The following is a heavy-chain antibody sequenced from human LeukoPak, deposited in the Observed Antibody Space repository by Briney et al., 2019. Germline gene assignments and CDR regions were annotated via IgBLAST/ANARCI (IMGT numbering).Heavy chain of an antibody. J-gene: IGHJ4*02. Sequence: ASVKVSCKASGYPFTSYAMNWVRQAPGQGLEWMGWINPNSGGTNYAQKFQGRVTMTRDTSISTAYMELSRLRSDDTAVYYCARERSRYYYGSGTSYWGQGTLVTVSS. D-gene: IGHD3-10*01. V-gene: IGHV1-2*02. CDR3: ARERSRYYYGSGTSY. CDR2: INPNSGGT. CDR1: GYPFTSYA.